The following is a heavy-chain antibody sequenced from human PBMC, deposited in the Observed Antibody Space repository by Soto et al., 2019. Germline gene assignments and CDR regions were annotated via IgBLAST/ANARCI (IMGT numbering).Heavy chain of an antibody. CDR2: ISGSGGNA. J-gene: IGHJ6*02. Sequence: EVQPLESGGGLVQPGGSLRLSCAASGFTFSSYAMSWVRQAPGKGLEWVSSISGSGGNAYYADSVKGRFSISRDNSKNTLRLQMNSLRADDTAVYYCARDGASGSYPPYYYFGMDVWGQGTTVTVSS. D-gene: IGHD1-26*01. CDR3: ARDGASGSYPPYYYFGMDV. CDR1: GFTFSSYA. V-gene: IGHV3-23*01.